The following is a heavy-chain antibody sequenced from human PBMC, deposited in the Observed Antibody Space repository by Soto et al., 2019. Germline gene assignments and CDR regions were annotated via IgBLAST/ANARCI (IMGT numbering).Heavy chain of an antibody. CDR1: GYTFTSYG. D-gene: IGHD1-26*01. Sequence: QVQLVQSGAEVKKPGASVKVSCKASGYTFTSYGISWVRQAPGQGLEWMGWISANNGNTNYAQKIQGRVTMTTDTSTSTAYMELRSLGSDDTAVCYCARDGRYSGSYGGYYFDYWGQGTLVTVSS. V-gene: IGHV1-18*01. J-gene: IGHJ4*02. CDR2: ISANNGNT. CDR3: ARDGRYSGSYGGYYFDY.